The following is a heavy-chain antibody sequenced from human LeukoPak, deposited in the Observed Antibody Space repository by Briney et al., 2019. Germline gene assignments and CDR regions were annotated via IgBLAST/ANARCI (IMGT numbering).Heavy chain of an antibody. D-gene: IGHD1-1*01. Sequence: GGSLRLSCVASGFTLNNYEMNWVRQAPGRGLEWLSYISSVAATIYYADSVKGRLTISRDSAKNSLSLQMNSLRAEDTAVYYCARIKWNDVSFDYWGQGILVTVSS. CDR3: ARIKWNDVSFDY. J-gene: IGHJ4*02. CDR1: GFTLNNYE. CDR2: ISSVAATI. V-gene: IGHV3-48*03.